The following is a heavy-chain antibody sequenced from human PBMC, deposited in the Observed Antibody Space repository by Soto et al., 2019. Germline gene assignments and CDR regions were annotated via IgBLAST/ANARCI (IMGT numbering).Heavy chain of an antibody. Sequence: SETLSLTCAVSGGSFTNHYWTWIRQPPGKGLEWIGYVYDIGSTNYHPSLKRRVTISVDTAKNHFSLKLNSVTAADTAVYYCARAEDTPTVNLFDSWGQGMLVTVSS. CDR2: VYDIGST. CDR3: ARAEDTPTVNLFDS. V-gene: IGHV4-59*11. D-gene: IGHD4-17*01. J-gene: IGHJ4*02. CDR1: GGSFTNHY.